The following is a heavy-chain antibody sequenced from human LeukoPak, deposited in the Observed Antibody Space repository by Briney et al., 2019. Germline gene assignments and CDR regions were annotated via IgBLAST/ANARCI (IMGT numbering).Heavy chain of an antibody. CDR2: IKGGGGDP. D-gene: IGHD2-21*02. V-gene: IGHV3-23*01. J-gene: IGHJ4*02. Sequence: PGGSLRLSCADSGFTFSTYAMGWVRQSPGKELEWVSSIKGGGGDPFYADSVKGRFSISRDNSKNTLFLQLNSLRAEDSAVYYCAKGGHDFNPFYWWGQGTLVTVSS. CDR3: AKGGHDFNPFYW. CDR1: GFTFSTYA.